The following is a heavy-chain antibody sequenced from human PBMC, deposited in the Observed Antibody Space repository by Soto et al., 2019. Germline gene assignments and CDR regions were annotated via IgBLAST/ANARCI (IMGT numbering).Heavy chain of an antibody. D-gene: IGHD3-10*01. CDR2: IYYSGST. Sequence: SETLSLTCTVSGGSISSYYWSWIRQPPGKGLEWIGYIYYSGSTNYNPSLKSRVTISVDTSKNQFSLKLSSVTAADTAVYYCARGVYGSGSYLGALYNWFDPWGQGTLVTVSS. V-gene: IGHV4-59*01. CDR3: ARGVYGSGSYLGALYNWFDP. J-gene: IGHJ5*02. CDR1: GGSISSYY.